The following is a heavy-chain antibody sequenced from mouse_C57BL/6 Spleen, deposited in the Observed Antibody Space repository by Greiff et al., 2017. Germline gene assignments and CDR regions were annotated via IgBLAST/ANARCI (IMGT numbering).Heavy chain of an antibody. J-gene: IGHJ4*01. CDR3: AREGIYDGYRYAMDY. Sequence: EVQLVESEGGLVQPGSSMKLSCTASGFTFSDYYMAWVRQVPEKGLEWVANINYDGSSTYYLDSLKSRFIISRDNAKNILYLQMSSLKSEDTATYYCAREGIYDGYRYAMDYWGQGTSVTVSS. CDR2: INYDGSST. CDR1: GFTFSDYY. V-gene: IGHV5-16*01. D-gene: IGHD2-3*01.